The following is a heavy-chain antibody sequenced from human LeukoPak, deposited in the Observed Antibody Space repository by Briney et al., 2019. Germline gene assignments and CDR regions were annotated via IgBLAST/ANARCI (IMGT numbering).Heavy chain of an antibody. V-gene: IGHV1-18*01. Sequence: ASVKVSCKASGYTFTSYGISWVRKAPAQGLEWMGWISAYNGNTNYAQKLQGRVTMTTDTSTSTAYMELRSLRSDDTAVYYCARDQEGFIYGMDVCGQGTRVTVSS. J-gene: IGHJ6*02. D-gene: IGHD3-10*01. CDR1: GYTFTSYG. CDR2: ISAYNGNT. CDR3: ARDQEGFIYGMDV.